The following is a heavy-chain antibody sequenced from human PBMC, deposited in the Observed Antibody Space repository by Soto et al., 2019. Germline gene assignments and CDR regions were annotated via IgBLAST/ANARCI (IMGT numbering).Heavy chain of an antibody. V-gene: IGHV4-34*01. D-gene: IGHD5-12*01. J-gene: IGHJ1*01. CDR3: GRSFGYGDYFQH. CDR1: GRSFSGYY. CDR2: INPSGST. Sequence: AETLSLTCAVYGRSFSGYYWSWISQPPGKGLEWIGEINPSGSTNYNPSLKSRVTITVDTSKNQFSLKPSFVTAADTAVYYSGRSFGYGDYFQHWGQGTLVTVSS.